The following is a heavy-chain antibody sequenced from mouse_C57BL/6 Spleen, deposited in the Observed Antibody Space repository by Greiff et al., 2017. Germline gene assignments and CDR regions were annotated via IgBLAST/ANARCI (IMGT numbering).Heavy chain of an antibody. CDR3: SRDYYGSSPWYLDV. J-gene: IGHJ1*03. V-gene: IGHV13-2*01. CDR1: GFTFSHYR. CDR2: ITVQSDNYGS. D-gene: IGHD1-1*01. Sequence: VQLVQTGGGLVRPGTSLTLSCVTSGFTFSHYRMHWLRQPPGKRLEWIAVITVQSDNYGSNYAESVKGRFAISRDDSKSSVYLEMSRSREEDTATYFCSRDYYGSSPWYLDVWGTGTTVTVSS.